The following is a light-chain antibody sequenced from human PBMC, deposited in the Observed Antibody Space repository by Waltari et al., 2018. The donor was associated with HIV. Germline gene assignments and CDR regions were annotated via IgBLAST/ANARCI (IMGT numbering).Light chain of an antibody. CDR3: QQYDSSPLT. V-gene: IGKV3-20*01. Sequence: EIVLTQSPGTPSLSPGERATLSCRASQSLSNTYLAWYQQRPGQAPRLLIFGASGRATGIPDRFSGSGSGTDFTLTISRLEPEDFAVYHCQQYDSSPLTFGGGTKVEIK. CDR1: QSLSNTY. CDR2: GAS. J-gene: IGKJ4*01.